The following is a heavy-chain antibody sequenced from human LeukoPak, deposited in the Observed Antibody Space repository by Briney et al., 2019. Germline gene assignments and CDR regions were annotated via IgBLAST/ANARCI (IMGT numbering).Heavy chain of an antibody. CDR3: AHYDFWSGHALDI. J-gene: IGHJ3*02. CDR1: ESIVSGNY. CDR2: IYTGGGT. D-gene: IGHD3-3*01. Sequence: GGSLRLSCAACESIVSGNYMTWVRQAPGKGLEWLSVIYTGGGTYYADSVKGRFTISRDTSKTTVYLQMNSLRGDDTAIYYCAHYDFWSGHALDIWGQGTMVTVSS. V-gene: IGHV3-66*01.